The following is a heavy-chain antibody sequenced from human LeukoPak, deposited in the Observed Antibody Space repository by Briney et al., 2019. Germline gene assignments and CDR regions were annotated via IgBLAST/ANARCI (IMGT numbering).Heavy chain of an antibody. CDR2: VEHDGTTK. CDR1: GFTFSSLG. Sequence: QSGGYLRLSCPASGFTFSSLGMHWVRQTPPKGQGWVSFVEHDGTTKYYADSVKGRFSISRDNSKNTLFLQMNSLRPDDTSMYYCVTDLHGINWYVHWGQGTLVTVSS. D-gene: IGHD3-3*02. CDR3: VTDLHGINWYVH. J-gene: IGHJ5*02. V-gene: IGHV3-30*02.